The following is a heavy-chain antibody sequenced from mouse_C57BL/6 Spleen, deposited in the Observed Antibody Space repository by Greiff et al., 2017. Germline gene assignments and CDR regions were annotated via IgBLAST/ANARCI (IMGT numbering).Heavy chain of an antibody. CDR3: ARRGPAQAYYAMDY. Sequence: QVQLQQPGAELVKPGASVKLSCKASGYTFTSYWMHWVKQRPGQGLEWIGMIHPNSGSTNYNEKFKSKATLTVDKSSSTAYMQLSSLTSEDSAVYYCARRGPAQAYYAMDYWGQGTSGTVSS. CDR1: GYTFTSYW. D-gene: IGHD3-2*02. J-gene: IGHJ4*01. CDR2: IHPNSGST. V-gene: IGHV1-64*01.